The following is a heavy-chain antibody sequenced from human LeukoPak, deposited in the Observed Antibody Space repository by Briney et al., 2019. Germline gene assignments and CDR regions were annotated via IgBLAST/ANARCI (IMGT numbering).Heavy chain of an antibody. V-gene: IGHV4-4*07. CDR2: IYTSGST. J-gene: IGHJ3*01. Sequence: SETLSLTCTVSGGSISSYYWSWIRQPPGKGLEWIGRIYTSGSTTYSPSLRSRVTMSLDTSKNQFSLKLTSVSAADTAVYYCARDIFDVWGRGTMVTVSS. CDR3: ARDIFDV. CDR1: GGSISSYY.